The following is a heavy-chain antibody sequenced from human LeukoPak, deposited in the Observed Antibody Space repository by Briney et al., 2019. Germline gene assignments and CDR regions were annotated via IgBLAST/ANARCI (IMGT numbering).Heavy chain of an antibody. V-gene: IGHV3-33*01. CDR2: IWYDGSNK. CDR1: GFTFSSYG. CDR3: ARDQAYYYDSSGYSGTFDY. J-gene: IGHJ4*02. Sequence: PGGSLRLSCAASGFTFSSYGMHWVRQAPGKGLEWVAVIWYDGSNKYYADSVKGRFTISRDNSKNTLYLQMNSLRAEDTAVYYCARDQAYYYDSSGYSGTFDYWGQGTLVTVSS. D-gene: IGHD3-22*01.